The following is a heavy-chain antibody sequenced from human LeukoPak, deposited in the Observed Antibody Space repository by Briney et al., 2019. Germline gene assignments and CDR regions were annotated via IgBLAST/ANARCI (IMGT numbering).Heavy chain of an antibody. CDR1: GFTFSSYA. V-gene: IGHV3-30*04. J-gene: IGHJ4*02. Sequence: GGSLRLSCAASGFTFSSYAMHWVRQAPGKGLEWVAVISYDETNKYYADSVKGRFTISRDNSKNTLYLQMNSLRTEDTALYYCANTVGVTAFLAYWGQGTLVTVSS. CDR2: ISYDETNK. D-gene: IGHD2-21*02. CDR3: ANTVGVTAFLAY.